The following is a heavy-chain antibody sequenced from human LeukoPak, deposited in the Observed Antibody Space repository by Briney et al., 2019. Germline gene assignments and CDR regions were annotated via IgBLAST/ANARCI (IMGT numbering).Heavy chain of an antibody. J-gene: IGHJ4*02. CDR1: GYIFTTYW. Sequence: GESLKISCKGSGYIFTTYWIGWVRPLPGKGLEWMGIIYPGDSDTRYSPSFQGQVTISADKSISTAYLQWSSLKASDTAMYYCARLEAPSSGLDYWGQGTLVTVSS. D-gene: IGHD6-19*01. CDR3: ARLEAPSSGLDY. CDR2: IYPGDSDT. V-gene: IGHV5-51*01.